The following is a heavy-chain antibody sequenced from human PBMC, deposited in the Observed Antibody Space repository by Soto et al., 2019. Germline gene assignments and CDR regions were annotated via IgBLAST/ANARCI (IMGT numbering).Heavy chain of an antibody. CDR2: ISYDGSNK. D-gene: IGHD3-10*01. CDR3: AKTLPSGLNFEY. V-gene: IGHV3-30*18. Sequence: QVQLVESGGGVVQPGRSLRLSCAASGFTFSSYGMHWVRQAPGKGLEWVAVISYDGSNKYYADSVKGRFTISRDNSKNTLYLPMNSLRAEDTAVYYCAKTLPSGLNFEYWGQGTLVTVSS. CDR1: GFTFSSYG. J-gene: IGHJ4*02.